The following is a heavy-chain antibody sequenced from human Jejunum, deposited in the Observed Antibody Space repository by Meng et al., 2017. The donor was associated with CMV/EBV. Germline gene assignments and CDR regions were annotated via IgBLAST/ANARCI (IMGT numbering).Heavy chain of an antibody. CDR2: VYRDDDK. CDR3: VRSGGSTWYEENNWFDP. J-gene: IGHJ5*02. CDR1: LTTSGVD. V-gene: IGHV2-5*02. Sequence: LTTSGVDVGWIRQPAGKALEWLERVYRDDDKRYNPSLKTRLTITRDTSKNQVVLIMTNMDPVDTGTYYCVRSGGSTWYEENNWFDPWGQGTLVTVSS. D-gene: IGHD6-13*01.